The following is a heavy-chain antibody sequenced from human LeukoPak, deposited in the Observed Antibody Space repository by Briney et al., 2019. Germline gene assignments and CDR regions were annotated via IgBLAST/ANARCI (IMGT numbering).Heavy chain of an antibody. D-gene: IGHD1-7*01. Sequence: PGGSLRLSCAASGFTFSSYGMHWVRQAPGKGLEWVAFIRYDGSNKYYADSVKGRFTISRDNSKNTLYLQMNSLRPEDTAVYYCARDKLPVPWDGMDVWGQGTTVTVSS. CDR2: IRYDGSNK. CDR1: GFTFSSYG. J-gene: IGHJ6*02. CDR3: ARDKLPVPWDGMDV. V-gene: IGHV3-30*02.